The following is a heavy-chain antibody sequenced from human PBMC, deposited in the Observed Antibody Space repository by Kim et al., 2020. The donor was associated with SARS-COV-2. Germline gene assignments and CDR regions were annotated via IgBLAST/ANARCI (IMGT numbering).Heavy chain of an antibody. D-gene: IGHD1-1*01. CDR3: ARELEGWFDP. V-gene: IGHV4-31*02. Sequence: STYSHPCLTSRVTISVDTSKSQFPRKLSSVTAADTAVYYCARELEGWFDPWGQGTLVTVSS. CDR2: ST. J-gene: IGHJ5*02.